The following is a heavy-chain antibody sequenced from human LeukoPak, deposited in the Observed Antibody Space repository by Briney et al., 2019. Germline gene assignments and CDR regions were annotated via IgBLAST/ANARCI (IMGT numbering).Heavy chain of an antibody. CDR3: ATAADYDILTRYYNGLDY. D-gene: IGHD3-9*01. CDR1: GYTLTELS. J-gene: IGHJ4*02. V-gene: IGHV1-24*01. Sequence: GSVKVSCKVSGYTLTELSMHWVRQAPGKGLAWMGGFDPEDGETIYAQKFQGRVTMPEDTSTDTACMELGSLRSEDTAVYYCATAADYDILTRYYNGLDYWGQGTLVTVSS. CDR2: FDPEDGET.